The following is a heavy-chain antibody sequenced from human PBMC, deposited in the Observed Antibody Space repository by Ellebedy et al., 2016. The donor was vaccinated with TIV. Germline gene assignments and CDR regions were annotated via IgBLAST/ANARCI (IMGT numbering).Heavy chain of an antibody. J-gene: IGHJ4*02. CDR3: ARNRHVERGDCLDY. CDR1: GFIFSTYG. D-gene: IGHD2-21*02. CDR2: IWYDGGNK. V-gene: IGHV3-33*01. Sequence: GESLKISCEASGFIFSTYGMHWVRQAPGKGLEWVAFIWYDGGNKYYADSVKGRFTISRDNSKNTLYLQRNNLGAEDTAVFYCARNRHVERGDCLDYWGQGTLVTVSS.